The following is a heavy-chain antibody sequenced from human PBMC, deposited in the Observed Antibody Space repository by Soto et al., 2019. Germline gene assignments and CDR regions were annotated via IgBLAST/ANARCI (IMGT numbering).Heavy chain of an antibody. V-gene: IGHV1-46*01. CDR1: GYTFTSYY. CDR2: INPSGGST. D-gene: IGHD5-18*01. Sequence: QVQLVQSGAEVKKPGASVKVSCKASGYTFTSYYMHWVRQAPGQGLEWMGIINPSGGSTSYAQKCQGRGTLTRVTAMSTVYMELSSLRSADTAVYYCARVLGLYSYGIPYYYYGMDVWGQGTTVTVSS. J-gene: IGHJ6*02. CDR3: ARVLGLYSYGIPYYYYGMDV.